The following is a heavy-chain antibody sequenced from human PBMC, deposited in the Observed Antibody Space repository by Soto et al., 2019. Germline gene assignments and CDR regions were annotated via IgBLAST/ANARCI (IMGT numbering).Heavy chain of an antibody. Sequence: SLRLSCAASGFTFSSYAMHWVRQAPGKGLEWVAVISYDGSNKYYADSVKGRFTISRDNSKNTLYLQMNSLRAEDTAVYYCARDGAAAGRNPCYFDYWGQGTLVTVSS. CDR3: ARDGAAAGRNPCYFDY. V-gene: IGHV3-30-3*01. D-gene: IGHD6-13*01. J-gene: IGHJ4*02. CDR1: GFTFSSYA. CDR2: ISYDGSNK.